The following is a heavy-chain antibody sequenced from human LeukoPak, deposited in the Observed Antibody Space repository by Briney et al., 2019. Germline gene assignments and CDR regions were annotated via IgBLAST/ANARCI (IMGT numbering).Heavy chain of an antibody. CDR1: GYSISSGYY. J-gene: IGHJ4*02. CDR3: ASETSNHVLSVDY. V-gene: IGHV4-38-2*02. Sequence: PSETLSLTCTVSGYSISSGYYWGWIRQPPGKGLEWIGSIYHSGSTYYNPSLKSRVTISVDTSKNQFSLKLSSVTAADTAVYYCASETSNHVLSVDYWGQGTLVTVSS. D-gene: IGHD1-14*01. CDR2: IYHSGST.